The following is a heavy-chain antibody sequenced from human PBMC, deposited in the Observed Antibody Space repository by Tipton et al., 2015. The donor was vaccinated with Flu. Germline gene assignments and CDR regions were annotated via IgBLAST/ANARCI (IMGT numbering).Heavy chain of an antibody. CDR3: ARRGIAAAGTQDNAFDI. D-gene: IGHD6-13*01. CDR2: IYPGDSDT. Sequence: VQLVQSGAEVKKPGESLKSSCKGSGYSFTSYWIDWVRQMPGKGLEWMGFIYPGDSDTRYSPSLQGQVTISADKAISTAYLQWSSLTATDTAMYYCARRGIAAAGTQDNAFDIWGQGKMVTVSS. J-gene: IGHJ3*02. V-gene: IGHV5-51*01. CDR1: GYSFTSYW.